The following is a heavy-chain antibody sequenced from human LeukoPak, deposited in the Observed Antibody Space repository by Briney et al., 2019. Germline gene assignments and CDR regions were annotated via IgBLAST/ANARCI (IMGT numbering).Heavy chain of an antibody. CDR1: GFTFSSYA. CDR2: ISYDGSNK. D-gene: IGHD4-17*01. J-gene: IGHJ4*02. V-gene: IGHV3-30*04. Sequence: GGSLRLSCAASGFTFSSYAMHWVRQPPGKGLEWVAVISYDGSNKYYADSVKGRFTISRDNSKNTLYLQMNSLRAEDTAVYYCARDITSDEDGDSLDYWGQGTLVTVSS. CDR3: ARDITSDEDGDSLDY.